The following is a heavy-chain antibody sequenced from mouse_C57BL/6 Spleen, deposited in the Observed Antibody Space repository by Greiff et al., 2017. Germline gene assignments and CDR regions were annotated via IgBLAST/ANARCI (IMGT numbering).Heavy chain of an antibody. CDR1: GYTFTSYT. CDR3: ARSTMITEAWFAY. D-gene: IGHD2-4*01. CDR2: INPSSGST. V-gene: IGHV1-4*01. Sequence: VQLQQSGAELARPGASVKMSCKASGYTFTSYTMHWVKPRPGQGLDWIGYINPSSGSTKYNQKFKDKATLTADKSSSTAYMQLRSLTSEDSAVYYCARSTMITEAWFAYWGEGTLGTVSA. J-gene: IGHJ3*01.